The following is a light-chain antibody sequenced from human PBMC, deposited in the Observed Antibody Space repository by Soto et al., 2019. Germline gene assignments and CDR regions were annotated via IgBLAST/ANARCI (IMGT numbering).Light chain of an antibody. Sequence: EIVMTKSPATMSVSPGERATLSCRASQSVSSNLACYQQKPCQAHRLLKDGESTTATAIPARFSGSGSGTEFTLTVSSLQSEDFAVYYCQQYNNWSLITFGQGTRLESK. CDR2: GES. CDR3: QQYNNWSLIT. V-gene: IGKV3-15*01. CDR1: QSVSSN. J-gene: IGKJ5*01.